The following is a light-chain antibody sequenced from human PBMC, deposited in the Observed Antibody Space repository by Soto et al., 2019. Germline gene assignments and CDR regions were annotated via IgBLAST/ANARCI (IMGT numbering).Light chain of an antibody. CDR2: WAS. CDR1: QSVLYSPNNKNY. V-gene: IGKV4-1*01. Sequence: DIVMTQSPDSLAVSLGERATINCKCSQSVLYSPNNKNYLAWYQHKPGQPPKMLIYWASIRESGVPDRFSGSGSGTDFTLTISSLQSEDVAVYYCQQYYTNSWSFGQGTKVDIK. CDR3: QQYYTNSWS. J-gene: IGKJ1*01.